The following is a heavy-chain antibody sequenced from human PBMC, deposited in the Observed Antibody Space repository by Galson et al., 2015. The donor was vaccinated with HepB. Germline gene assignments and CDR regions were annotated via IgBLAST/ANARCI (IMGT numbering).Heavy chain of an antibody. V-gene: IGHV1-69*13. Sequence: SVKVSCKASGGTFSSYAISWVRQAPGQGLEWMGGITPIFGTANYAQKFQGRVTITADESTSTAYMELSSLRSEDTAVYYCARAIDCSSTSCYPGGNYYYYMDVWGKGTTVTVSS. CDR2: ITPIFGTA. D-gene: IGHD2-2*01. CDR3: ARAIDCSSTSCYPGGNYYYYMDV. J-gene: IGHJ6*03. CDR1: GGTFSSYA.